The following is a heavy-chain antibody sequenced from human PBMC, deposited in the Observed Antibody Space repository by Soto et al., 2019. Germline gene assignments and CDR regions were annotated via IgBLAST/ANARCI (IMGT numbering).Heavy chain of an antibody. J-gene: IGHJ5*01. D-gene: IGHD4-17*01. CDR1: GFSHTTSGVG. CDR3: AHRTTTLTWWFDS. Sequence: QITLKESGATLMKPTQTLTLTCTFSGFSHTTSGVGVGWIRQPPGKALEWLALIYWDDDKPYSPFLKSRLTITKDTSKNQVVLTMTNIDPADTATYFCAHRTTTLTWWFDSWGQGTLVTVSS. CDR2: IYWDDDK. V-gene: IGHV2-5*02.